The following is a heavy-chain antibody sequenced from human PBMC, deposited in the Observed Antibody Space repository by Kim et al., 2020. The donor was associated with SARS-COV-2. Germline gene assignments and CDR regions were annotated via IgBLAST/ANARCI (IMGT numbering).Heavy chain of an antibody. J-gene: IGHJ4*02. CDR1: AFSVYG. V-gene: IGHV3-30*18. D-gene: IGHD3-22*01. CDR2: ISFDGNNR. Sequence: GGSLRLSCAASAFSVYGVHWVRLAPGQGLGWVAVISFDGNNRDYGDSVKGRVSISRDNSKNKVYLQMNSLRVEDTAVYYCGKETYYFDSGSYYTDYWGQGSLVTVSS. CDR3: GKETYYFDSGSYYTDY.